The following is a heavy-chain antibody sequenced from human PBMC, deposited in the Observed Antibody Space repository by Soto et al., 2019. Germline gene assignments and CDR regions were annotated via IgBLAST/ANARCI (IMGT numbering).Heavy chain of an antibody. Sequence: SETLSLTCAVSGGSISSGVYYWSWIRQHPGKGLEWIGYIYYSGSTYYNPSLKSRVTISVDTSKNQFSLKLSSVTAAATPVYSCACSFAVAATGPFNECGEVTRVT. CDR2: IYYSGST. V-gene: IGHV4-31*11. CDR1: GGSISSGVYY. J-gene: IGHJ4*02. D-gene: IGHD6-13*01. CDR3: ACSFAVAATGPFNE.